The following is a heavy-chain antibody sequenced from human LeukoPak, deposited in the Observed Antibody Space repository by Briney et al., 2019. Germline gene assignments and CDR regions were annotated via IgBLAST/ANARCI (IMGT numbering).Heavy chain of an antibody. CDR2: ISGSGGST. D-gene: IGHD3-22*01. J-gene: IGHJ3*02. CDR3: AKVLGYDSPRGFAFDI. Sequence: GGSLRLSCAASGFTFSSYAMGWVRQAPGKGLEWVSAISGSGGSTYYADSVKGRFTISRDNAKNSLYLQMNSLRAEDTALYYCAKVLGYDSPRGFAFDIWGQGTMVTVSS. CDR1: GFTFSSYA. V-gene: IGHV3-23*01.